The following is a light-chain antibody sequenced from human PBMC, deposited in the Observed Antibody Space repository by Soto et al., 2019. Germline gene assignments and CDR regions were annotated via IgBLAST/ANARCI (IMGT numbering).Light chain of an antibody. CDR2: GAS. V-gene: IGKV3-15*01. Sequence: EIVMTQSPATLSVSPGERATLSCRASQSVRSKLAWYQQRPGQAPRLLIYGASTRATGIPARFSGSGSGTEFTLTISSLESEDFAVYYCQQYDDWRTFGQGTKLEIK. J-gene: IGKJ2*01. CDR1: QSVRSK. CDR3: QQYDDWRT.